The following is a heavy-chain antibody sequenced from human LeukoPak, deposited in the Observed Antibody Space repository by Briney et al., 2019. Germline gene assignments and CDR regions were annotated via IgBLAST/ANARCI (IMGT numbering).Heavy chain of an antibody. V-gene: IGHV3-33*06. CDR2: IWYDGSNK. D-gene: IGHD3-22*01. CDR1: GFTFSSYG. Sequence: PGGSLRLSCAASGFTFSSYGMHWVRQAPGKGLEWVAVIWYDGSNKYYADSVKGRFTISRDNSKNTLYLQMNSLRAEDTAVYYCAKEMTYYYDSGGLDYWGQGTLVTVSS. J-gene: IGHJ4*02. CDR3: AKEMTYYYDSGGLDY.